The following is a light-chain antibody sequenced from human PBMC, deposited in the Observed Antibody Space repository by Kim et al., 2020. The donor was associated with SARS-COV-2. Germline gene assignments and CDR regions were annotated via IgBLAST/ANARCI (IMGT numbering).Light chain of an antibody. CDR1: SSDVGGYNY. V-gene: IGLV2-14*03. CDR3: SSYTSSSTLV. J-gene: IGLJ1*01. Sequence: GQSITLPGTGTSSDVGGYNYVSWYQQHPGKAPNLMIYDVSNRPSGVSNRFSGSKSGNTASLTISGLQAEDEADYYCSSYTSSSTLVFGTGTKVTVL. CDR2: DVS.